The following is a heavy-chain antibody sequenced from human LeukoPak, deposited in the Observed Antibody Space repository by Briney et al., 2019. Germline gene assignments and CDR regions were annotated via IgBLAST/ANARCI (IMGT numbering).Heavy chain of an antibody. CDR1: GFTFSSYS. CDR3: ARSGGPGIAVAGTENYFDY. J-gene: IGHJ4*02. Sequence: GGSLRLSCAASGFTFSSYSMNWVRQAPGKGLEWVSSISSSSSYIYYVDSVKGRFTISRDNAKNSLYLQMNSLRAEDTAVYYCARSGGPGIAVAGTENYFDYWGQGTLVTVSS. CDR2: ISSSSSYI. D-gene: IGHD6-19*01. V-gene: IGHV3-21*01.